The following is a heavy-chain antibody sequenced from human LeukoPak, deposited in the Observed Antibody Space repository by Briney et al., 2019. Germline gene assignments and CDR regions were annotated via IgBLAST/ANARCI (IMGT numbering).Heavy chain of an antibody. CDR3: ARAVARLENSYYYYMDV. D-gene: IGHD3-16*01. CDR2: ISAYNGNT. Sequence: GASVKVSCKASGYTFTSYGISWVRQAPGQGLEWMGWISAYNGNTNYAQKLQGRVTMTTDTSTSTAYMELRSLRSDDTAVYYCARAVARLENSYYYYMDVWGKGTTVTVSS. J-gene: IGHJ6*03. CDR1: GYTFTSYG. V-gene: IGHV1-18*01.